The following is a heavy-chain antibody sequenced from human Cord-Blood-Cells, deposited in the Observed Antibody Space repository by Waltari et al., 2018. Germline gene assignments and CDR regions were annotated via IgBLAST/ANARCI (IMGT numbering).Heavy chain of an antibody. CDR1: GGSFSGDY. CDR3: AGWGVKAMACYWYFDL. Sequence: QVQLQQWGAGLLRPSDTLSLTCAVYGGSFSGDYSSWIRQPPGTGLEWIGEINQSGSTNNTPCLKSRVTIAVDASKHQSSLKLSSVTAADTAVYHCAGWGVKAMACYWYFDLWGRGTLSTVSS. V-gene: IGHV4-34*01. CDR2: INQSGST. D-gene: IGHD5-18*01. J-gene: IGHJ2*01.